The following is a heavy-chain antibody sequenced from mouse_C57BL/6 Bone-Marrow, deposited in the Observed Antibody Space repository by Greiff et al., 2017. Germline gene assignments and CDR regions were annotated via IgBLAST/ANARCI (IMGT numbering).Heavy chain of an antibody. CDR2: IDPENGDT. CDR3: TTHYSNFYAMDY. D-gene: IGHD2-5*01. J-gene: IGHJ4*01. Sequence: LQQSGAELVRPGASVKLSCTASGFNIKDDYMHWVKQRPEQGLEWIGWIDPENGDTEYASKFQGKATITADTSSNTAYLQLSSLTSEDTAVYYCTTHYSNFYAMDYWGQGTSVTVSS. V-gene: IGHV14-4*01. CDR1: GFNIKDDY.